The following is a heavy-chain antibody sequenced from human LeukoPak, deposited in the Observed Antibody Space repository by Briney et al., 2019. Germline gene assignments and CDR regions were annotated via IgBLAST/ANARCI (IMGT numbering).Heavy chain of an antibody. V-gene: IGHV1-2*02. CDR1: GYTFTGSY. J-gene: IGHJ3*02. Sequence: ASVMVSCKASGYTFTGSYMHWVRQAPGQGLEWMGWISPNSGGTHYAQKFQGRVTMTRDTSITTAYMELSRLRSDDTAVYYCARETLITTSAFNMWGQGTMVTVAS. CDR2: ISPNSGGT. CDR3: ARETLITTSAFNM. D-gene: IGHD3-22*01.